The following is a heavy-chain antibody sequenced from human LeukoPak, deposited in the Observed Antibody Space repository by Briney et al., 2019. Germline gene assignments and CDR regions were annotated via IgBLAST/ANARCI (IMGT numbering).Heavy chain of an antibody. J-gene: IGHJ4*02. V-gene: IGHV4-39*07. CDR2: IYYSGST. D-gene: IGHD2-2*02. Sequence: PSETLSLTCTVSGGSISSYYWGWIRQPPGKGLEWIGSIYYSGSTYYNPSLKSRVTISVDTSKNQFSLKLSSVTAADTAVYYCASLVPAAISSGGYWGQGTLVTVSS. CDR1: GGSISSYY. CDR3: ASLVPAAISSGGY.